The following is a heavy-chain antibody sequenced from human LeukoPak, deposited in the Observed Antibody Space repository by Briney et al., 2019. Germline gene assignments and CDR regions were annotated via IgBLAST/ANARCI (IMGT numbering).Heavy chain of an antibody. V-gene: IGHV3-53*01. Sequence: PGGSLRLSCAGSGFSVSNNYMSWVRQAPGKGLEWVSGISGGGTAHYADSVMGRFTVSRDNSKNTLHLQMNSLRAEDTAVYYCARDDSRSGCAHWGQGTLVTVSS. J-gene: IGHJ4*02. CDR3: ARDDSRSGCAH. CDR1: GFSVSNNY. D-gene: IGHD3-3*01. CDR2: ISGGGTA.